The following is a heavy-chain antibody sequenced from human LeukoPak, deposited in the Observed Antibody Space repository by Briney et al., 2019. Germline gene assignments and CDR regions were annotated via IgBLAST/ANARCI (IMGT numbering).Heavy chain of an antibody. J-gene: IGHJ5*02. D-gene: IGHD1-26*01. Sequence: ASVKASCKASGYTFTSYGISWVRQAPGQGLEWMGWISAYNGNTNYAQKLQGRVTMTTDTSTSTAYMELRSLRSDDTAVYYCARMYSGSYYDWFDPWGQGTLVTVSS. V-gene: IGHV1-18*01. CDR2: ISAYNGNT. CDR1: GYTFTSYG. CDR3: ARMYSGSYYDWFDP.